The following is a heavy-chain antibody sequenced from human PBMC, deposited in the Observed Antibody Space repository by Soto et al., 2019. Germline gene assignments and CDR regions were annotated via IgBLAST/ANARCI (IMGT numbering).Heavy chain of an antibody. CDR3: ARDRSLYDFWSGYPNWFDP. Sequence: ASVKVSCKASGYTFTSYAMHWVRQAPGQRLEWMGWINAGNGNTKYSQKFQGRVTITRDTSASTAYMELSSLRSEDTAVYYCARDRSLYDFWSGYPNWFDPWGQGTLVTVSS. J-gene: IGHJ5*02. CDR2: INAGNGNT. V-gene: IGHV1-3*01. CDR1: GYTFTSYA. D-gene: IGHD3-3*01.